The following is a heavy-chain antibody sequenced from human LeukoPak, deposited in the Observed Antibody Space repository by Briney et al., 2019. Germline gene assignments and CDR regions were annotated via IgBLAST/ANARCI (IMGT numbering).Heavy chain of an antibody. D-gene: IGHD4-17*01. Sequence: GGYLRLSCAASGFSFSTYSMNWVRQSPGKGLEWISYISSSGSTIYYADSVKGRFTISRDNAKNSLYLQMDSLRAEDRAVYYCATYGDYGGFDYWGQGILVSVSS. CDR2: ISSSGSTI. V-gene: IGHV3-48*01. CDR3: ATYGDYGGFDY. CDR1: GFSFSTYS. J-gene: IGHJ4*02.